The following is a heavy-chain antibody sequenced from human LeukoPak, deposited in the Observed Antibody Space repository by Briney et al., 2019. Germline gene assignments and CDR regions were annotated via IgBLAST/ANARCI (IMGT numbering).Heavy chain of an antibody. Sequence: ASVKVSCKASGYTFTRYGISWVRQAPGQGLEWLGWISAYDGETNYEQKSQGRVTMTTDTPTSTAYMELRSLRSDDTAVYYCARDKVIASAGTPNWFDPWGQGTLVTVSS. D-gene: IGHD6-13*01. CDR2: ISAYDGET. CDR1: GYTFTRYG. V-gene: IGHV1-18*01. CDR3: ARDKVIASAGTPNWFDP. J-gene: IGHJ5*02.